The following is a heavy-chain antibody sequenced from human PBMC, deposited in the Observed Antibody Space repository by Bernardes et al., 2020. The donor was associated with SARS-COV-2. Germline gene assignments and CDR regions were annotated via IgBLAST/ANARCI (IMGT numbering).Heavy chain of an antibody. V-gene: IGHV3-11*01. CDR1: GFTFRDHY. Sequence: GGSLSRSCAASGFTFRDHYMSWIRRAPGQGLEWISYISGSGVATYYADSVEGRFTISRDNAKNSIYLQMNSVRADDTAIYYCARDPQLGGDFVWFDSWGQGTLVTVSS. CDR2: ISGSGVAT. J-gene: IGHJ5*01. D-gene: IGHD2-21*02. CDR3: ARDPQLGGDFVWFDS.